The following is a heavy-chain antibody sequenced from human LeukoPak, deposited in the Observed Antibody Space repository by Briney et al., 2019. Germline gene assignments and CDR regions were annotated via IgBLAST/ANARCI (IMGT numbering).Heavy chain of an antibody. D-gene: IGHD6-6*01. Sequence: GGSLRLSCAASGFTFSSYWMTWVRHLPGKGLEWVAKIKQDGSEKYYVDSVKGRFTISRDNSKNTLYLQMNSLRAEDTAVYYCARDLTTPRRYSSSHPLGYWGQGTLVTVSS. CDR1: GFTFSSYW. J-gene: IGHJ4*02. CDR2: IKQDGSEK. CDR3: ARDLTTPRRYSSSHPLGY. V-gene: IGHV3-7*01.